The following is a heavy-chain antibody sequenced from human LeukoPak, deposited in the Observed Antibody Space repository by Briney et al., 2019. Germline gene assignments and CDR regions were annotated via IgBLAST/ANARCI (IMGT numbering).Heavy chain of an antibody. CDR1: GGTFSSYA. Sequence: ASVKVSCKASGGTFSSYAISWVRQAPGQGLEWMGGIIPIFGTANYAQKFQGRVTITADESTSTAYMELSSLRSEDTAVYYCARTCSSTSCHDAFDIWAKGQWSPSLQ. CDR3: ARTCSSTSCHDAFDI. V-gene: IGHV1-69*01. D-gene: IGHD2-2*01. CDR2: IIPIFGTA. J-gene: IGHJ3*02.